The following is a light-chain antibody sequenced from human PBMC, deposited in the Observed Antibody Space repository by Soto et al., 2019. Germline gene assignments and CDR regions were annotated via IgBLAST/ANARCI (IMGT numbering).Light chain of an antibody. CDR2: DVS. CDR3: SSYAGSSNV. J-gene: IGLJ1*01. Sequence: QSALTQPRSVSGSPGQSVTISCTGTSSDVGDYDYVSWYQQYPGKAPKLMIYDVSKRPSGVPDRFSGSKSGNTASLTVSGLKAEDEADYYCSSYAGSSNVFGTGTKV. V-gene: IGLV2-11*01. CDR1: SSDVGDYDY.